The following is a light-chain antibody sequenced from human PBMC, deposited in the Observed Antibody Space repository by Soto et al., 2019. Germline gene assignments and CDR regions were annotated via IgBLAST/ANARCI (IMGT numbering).Light chain of an antibody. Sequence: EIEMTQSPSTLSASLGERATLSCRASQSVTNSYLAWYQQKPGQAPKLLIFGASTRAAGIPARFSGSGSGAEFTLTISSLQSEDFAIYHCQQYSGFSLTFGGGTKVDIK. J-gene: IGKJ4*01. CDR3: QQYSGFSLT. V-gene: IGKV3-15*01. CDR1: QSVTNSY. CDR2: GAS.